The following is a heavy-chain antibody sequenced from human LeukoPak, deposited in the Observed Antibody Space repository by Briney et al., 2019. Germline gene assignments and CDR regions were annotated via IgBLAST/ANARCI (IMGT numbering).Heavy chain of an antibody. J-gene: IGHJ4*02. CDR1: GFTFSSYA. CDR3: ARVSGSDSGFDY. CDR2: ISGSGGST. Sequence: GGSLRLSCAASGFTFSSYAMSWVRQAPGKGLEWVSAISGSGGSTYYADSVKGRFTISRDNAKNSLYLQMNSLRAEDTAVYCCARVSGSDSGFDYWGQGTLVTVSS. V-gene: IGHV3-23*01. D-gene: IGHD3-10*01.